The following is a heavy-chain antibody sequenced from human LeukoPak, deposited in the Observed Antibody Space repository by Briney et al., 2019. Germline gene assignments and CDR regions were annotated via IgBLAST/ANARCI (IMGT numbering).Heavy chain of an antibody. D-gene: IGHD3-10*01. Sequence: SVKVSCKASGGTFSSYAISWVRQAPGQGLEWMGRIIPILGIANYAQKFQGRVTITADKSTSTAYVELSSLRSEDTAVYYCARSFYGSGSQYFDYWGQGTLVTVSS. J-gene: IGHJ4*02. CDR3: ARSFYGSGSQYFDY. CDR2: IIPILGIA. V-gene: IGHV1-69*04. CDR1: GGTFSSYA.